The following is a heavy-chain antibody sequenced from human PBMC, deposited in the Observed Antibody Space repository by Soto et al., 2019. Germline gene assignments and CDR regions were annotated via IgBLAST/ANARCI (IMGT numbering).Heavy chain of an antibody. Sequence: SQTLSLTCAISGDSVSGNSAAAWNWIRQSPSKGLEWLGRTYYRSKWYNDYALSVKSRITINPDTSKNQFSLQLKSVTPEDAAVYYRVRGTRSTFDIWGQGTMVTVS. J-gene: IGHJ3*02. CDR3: VRGTRSTFDI. CDR2: TYYRSKWYN. V-gene: IGHV6-1*01. CDR1: GDSVSGNSAAA.